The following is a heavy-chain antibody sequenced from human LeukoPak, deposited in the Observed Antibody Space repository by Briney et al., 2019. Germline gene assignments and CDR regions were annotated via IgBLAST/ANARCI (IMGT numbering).Heavy chain of an antibody. CDR2: IYYSGST. CDR3: ARENPEYYYDSSGYKKRAPYFDY. D-gene: IGHD3-22*01. J-gene: IGHJ4*02. CDR1: GGSISSGGYY. V-gene: IGHV4-31*03. Sequence: SQTLSLTCTVSGGSISSGGYYWSWIRQHPGKGLEWIGYIYYSGSTYYNPSLKSRVTISVDTSKNQFSLKLSSVTAADTAVYYCARENPEYYYDSSGYKKRAPYFDYWGQGTLVTVPS.